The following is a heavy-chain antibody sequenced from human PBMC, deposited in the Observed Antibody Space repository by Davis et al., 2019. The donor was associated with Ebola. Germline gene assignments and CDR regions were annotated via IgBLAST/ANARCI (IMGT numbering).Heavy chain of an antibody. J-gene: IGHJ4*02. D-gene: IGHD4-17*01. Sequence: SVKVSCKASGGTFSSYAISWVRQAPGQGLEWMGGIIPIFGTANYAQKFQGRVTITADESTSTAYMELSSLRTEDTAVYYCPRDIPGYGDYGYYFDYWGQGTLVTVSS. CDR1: GGTFSSYA. CDR3: PRDIPGYGDYGYYFDY. V-gene: IGHV1-69*13. CDR2: IIPIFGTA.